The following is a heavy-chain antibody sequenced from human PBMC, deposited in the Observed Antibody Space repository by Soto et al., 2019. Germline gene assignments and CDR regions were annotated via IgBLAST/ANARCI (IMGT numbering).Heavy chain of an antibody. CDR1: GFTFSSYS. Sequence: EVQLVESGGGLVKPGGSLRLSCAASGFTFSSYSMNWLRQAQGKGLEWVSSISSSSSYIDYADSVKGRFTISRDNAKNSLYLQMNILRAENTAVYYCAREVSKNSGSDFAYWGQGTLVTVSS. D-gene: IGHD5-12*01. CDR3: AREVSKNSGSDFAY. V-gene: IGHV3-21*01. J-gene: IGHJ4*02. CDR2: ISSSSSYI.